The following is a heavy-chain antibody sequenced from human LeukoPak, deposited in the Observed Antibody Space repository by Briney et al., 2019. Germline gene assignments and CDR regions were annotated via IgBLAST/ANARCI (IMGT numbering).Heavy chain of an antibody. V-gene: IGHV4-38-2*02. Sequence: SETLSLTCTVSGYSISSGYYWGWIRPPPGKGLEWIGSIYHSGSTYYNPSLKRRVTISGDTTKNKFSLKLSSVTAADTALYFCARVAAGIHWFDPWGQGTLVPVSS. CDR3: ARVAAGIHWFDP. CDR2: IYHSGST. CDR1: GYSISSGYY. J-gene: IGHJ5*02. D-gene: IGHD6-13*01.